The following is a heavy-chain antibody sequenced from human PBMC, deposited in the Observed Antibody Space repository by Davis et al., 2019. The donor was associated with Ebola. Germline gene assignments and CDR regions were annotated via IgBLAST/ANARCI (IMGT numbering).Heavy chain of an antibody. CDR3: AKDTSNIWFDI. CDR2: FGTSGDT. CDR1: GYTFSTYS. D-gene: IGHD1-26*01. Sequence: SCKASGYTFSTYSLHWVRQAPGKGLEWVSTFGTSGDTYYADSVKGRFTISRDNSKNTLYLQMNGLRVDDTAIYYCAKDTSNIWFDIWGQGTMVTVSS. J-gene: IGHJ3*02. V-gene: IGHV3-23*01.